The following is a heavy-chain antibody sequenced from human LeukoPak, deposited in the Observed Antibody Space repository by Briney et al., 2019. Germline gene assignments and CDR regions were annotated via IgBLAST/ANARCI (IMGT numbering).Heavy chain of an antibody. Sequence: GGSLRLSCAASGFTFSSYSMNWVRQAPGKGLEWVSSISSSSSYIYYADSVKGRFTISRDNAKNSPYLQMNSLRAEDTAVYYCARAAIPTTGAHSDYWGQGTLVTVSS. V-gene: IGHV3-21*01. CDR3: ARAAIPTTGAHSDY. CDR2: ISSSSSYI. J-gene: IGHJ4*02. CDR1: GFTFSSYS. D-gene: IGHD4-11*01.